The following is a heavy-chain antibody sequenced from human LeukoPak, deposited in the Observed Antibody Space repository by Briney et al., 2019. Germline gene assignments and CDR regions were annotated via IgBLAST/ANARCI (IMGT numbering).Heavy chain of an antibody. D-gene: IGHD2-21*02. CDR1: YTFXXXY. CDR2: INPSGGST. J-gene: IGHJ4*02. CDR3: ARGPIVVVTANTYYFDY. Sequence: YTFXXXYMHWVRQAPGQGLEWMGIINPSGGSTSYAQKFQGRVTMTRDTSTSTVYMELSSLRSEDTAVYYCARGPIVVVTANTYYFDYWGQGTLVTVSS. V-gene: IGHV1-46*01.